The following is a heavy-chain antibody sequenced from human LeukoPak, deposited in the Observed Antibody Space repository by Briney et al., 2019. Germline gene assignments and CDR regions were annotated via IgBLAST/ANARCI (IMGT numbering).Heavy chain of an antibody. V-gene: IGHV3-74*01. CDR2: ISIDGSYT. D-gene: IGHD3-10*01. CDR3: LFASGSYYTAFHY. Sequence: GGSLRLSCAASGFGFSHYWMHWVRQVPGRGPVWVSHISIDGSYTNYADSVKGRFTISRDNAKNTLCLEMNSLRAEDTAVYYCLFASGSYYTAFHYWGPGTLVTVSS. J-gene: IGHJ4*02. CDR1: GFGFSHYW.